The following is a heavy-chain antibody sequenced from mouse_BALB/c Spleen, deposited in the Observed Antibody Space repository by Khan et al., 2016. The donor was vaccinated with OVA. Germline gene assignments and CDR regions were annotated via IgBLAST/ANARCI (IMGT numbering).Heavy chain of an antibody. V-gene: IGHV14-3*02. CDR2: IDPANGNT. CDR1: GFNIKDTY. Sequence: VQLKESGAELVKPGASVKLSCTASGFNIKDTYMHWVEQRPEQGLEWIGRIDPANGNTKYDPKFPGRATITADTSSHTAYLPLSSLTYEDTAVYYCARDYWDVFAYWGQGTLVTVSA. J-gene: IGHJ3*01. D-gene: IGHD4-1*01. CDR3: ARDYWDVFAY.